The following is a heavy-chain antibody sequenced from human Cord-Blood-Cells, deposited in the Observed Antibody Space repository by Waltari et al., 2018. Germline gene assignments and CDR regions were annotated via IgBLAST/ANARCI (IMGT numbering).Heavy chain of an antibody. Sequence: VRQAPGKGLEWMGGFDPEDGETIYAQKFQGRVTMTEDTSTDTAYMELSSLRSEDTAVYYCATDHPYSNYYYYYGMDVWGQGTTVTVSS. CDR3: ATDHPYSNYYYYYGMDV. V-gene: IGHV1-24*01. CDR2: FDPEDGET. J-gene: IGHJ6*02. D-gene: IGHD4-4*01.